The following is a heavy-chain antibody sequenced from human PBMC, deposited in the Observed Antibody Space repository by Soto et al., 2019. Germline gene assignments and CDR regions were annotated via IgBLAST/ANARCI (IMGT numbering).Heavy chain of an antibody. CDR3: ATGDYYESPFDY. CDR1: GGSISIYY. CDR2: IYYSGST. J-gene: IGHJ4*02. Sequence: PSETLSLTCTVSGGSISIYYWSWIRQPPGKGLEWIGYIYYSGSTNYNPSLKSRVTISADTSKNQFSLKLSSVTAADTAVYYCATGDYYESPFDYWGQGTLVTVSS. V-gene: IGHV4-59*01. D-gene: IGHD3-22*01.